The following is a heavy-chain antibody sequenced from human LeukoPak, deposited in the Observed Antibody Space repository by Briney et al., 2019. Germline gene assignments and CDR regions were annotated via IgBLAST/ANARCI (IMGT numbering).Heavy chain of an antibody. CDR1: GFTVSSNY. CDR2: IYSGGST. Sequence: GGSLRLSCAASGFTVSSNYMSWVRQAPGKGLEWVSVIYSGGSTYYADSVKGRFTISRDNSKNTVFLQMNSLRAEDTAVYYCARSPDYGDYFDYWGQGTLVTVSS. J-gene: IGHJ4*02. D-gene: IGHD4-17*01. CDR3: ARSPDYGDYFDY. V-gene: IGHV3-66*01.